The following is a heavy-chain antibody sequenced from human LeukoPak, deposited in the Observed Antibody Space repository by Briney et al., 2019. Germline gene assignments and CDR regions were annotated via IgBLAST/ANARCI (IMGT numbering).Heavy chain of an antibody. D-gene: IGHD5-24*01. CDR2: MHDSGAP. CDR1: GGSISSRSYY. J-gene: IGHJ5*01. V-gene: IGHV4-39*01. Sequence: SETLPLTCTVSGGSISSRSYYWGWLRPPPGKALEGIGSMHDSGAPYQHPPLKSRVTISAHTSKNLFSLTHSSVPTADARLYFCVRSRDVFNLNGFDSWGQGTLVTVSS. CDR3: VRSRDVFNLNGFDS.